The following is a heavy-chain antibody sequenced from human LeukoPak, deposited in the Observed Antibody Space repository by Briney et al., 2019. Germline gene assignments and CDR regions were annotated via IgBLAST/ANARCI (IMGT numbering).Heavy chain of an antibody. CDR1: GYSFTSYW. V-gene: IGHV5-51*01. Sequence: PGESLKISCKGSGYSFTSYWIGWVRQMPGKGLEWMGIIYPGDSDTRYSPSFQGQVTISADKSISTAYLQWSSLKASDTAMYYCARHESSVFHSYGTPFDYWGQGTLVTVSS. J-gene: IGHJ4*02. CDR3: ARHESSVFHSYGTPFDY. CDR2: IYPGDSDT. D-gene: IGHD5-18*01.